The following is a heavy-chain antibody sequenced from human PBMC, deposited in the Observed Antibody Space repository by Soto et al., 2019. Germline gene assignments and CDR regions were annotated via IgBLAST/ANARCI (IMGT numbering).Heavy chain of an antibody. Sequence: QVQLVQSGAEVKKPGASVKVSCKASGYTFTSYNINWVRQATGQGLEWMGWMNPNSGNTDYAQKFQGRVTMTRNTAISTAYMELSSLSSEDTAVYYCATSIVAAGNFDYWGQGTLVTVSS. J-gene: IGHJ4*02. D-gene: IGHD6-13*01. CDR2: MNPNSGNT. CDR3: ATSIVAAGNFDY. CDR1: GYTFTSYN. V-gene: IGHV1-8*01.